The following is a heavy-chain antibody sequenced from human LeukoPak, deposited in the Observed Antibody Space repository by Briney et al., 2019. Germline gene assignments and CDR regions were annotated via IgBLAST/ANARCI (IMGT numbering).Heavy chain of an antibody. CDR2: IKQDGSEK. V-gene: IGHV3-7*01. Sequence: GGSLRLSCAASGFTFSSYWMSWVRQAPGKGLEWVANIKQDGSEKYYVDSVKGRFTISRDNAKNSLYLQMNSLRAEDTAVYYCARDVYYYDSSGYYYAPYYFDYWGQGTLVTVSS. CDR3: ARDVYYYDSSGYYYAPYYFDY. CDR1: GFTFSSYW. J-gene: IGHJ4*02. D-gene: IGHD3-22*01.